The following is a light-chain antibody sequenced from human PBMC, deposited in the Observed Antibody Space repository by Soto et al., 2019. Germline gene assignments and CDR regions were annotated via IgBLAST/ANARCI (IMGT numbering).Light chain of an antibody. Sequence: DIMMTQSPDSLAVSLGERATINCKSSQSVLYSSSNKNYLAWYQQKPGQPPKLLIYWASTRESGVPDRFSGSGSGTDFTLTISSLQAEDVAIYYCQQYYSTPRTFGQGTKVEIK. CDR1: QSVLYSSSNKNY. J-gene: IGKJ1*01. V-gene: IGKV4-1*01. CDR3: QQYYSTPRT. CDR2: WAS.